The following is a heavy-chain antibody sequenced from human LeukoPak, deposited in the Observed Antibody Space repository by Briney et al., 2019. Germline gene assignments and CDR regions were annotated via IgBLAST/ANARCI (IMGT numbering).Heavy chain of an antibody. CDR1: GGSFSGYY. CDR3: ARLGWYGDY. J-gene: IGHJ4*02. CDR2: INHSGST. Sequence: PSETLSLTCAVYGGSFSGYYWSSIRQPPGKGLEWIGEINHSGSTNYNPSLKSRVTISVDTSKNQFSLKLSSVTAADTAVYYCARLGWYGDYWGQGTLVTVSS. V-gene: IGHV4-34*01. D-gene: IGHD6-19*01.